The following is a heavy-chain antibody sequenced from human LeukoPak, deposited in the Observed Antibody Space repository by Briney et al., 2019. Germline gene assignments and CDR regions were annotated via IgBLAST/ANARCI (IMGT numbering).Heavy chain of an antibody. CDR1: GFTFDDYA. V-gene: IGHV3-9*03. Sequence: GGSLRLSCAASGFTFDDYAMHWVRQAPGKGLEWVSGISWNSGSIGYADSVKGRFTISRDNAKNSLYLQMNSLRAEDMALYYCAKDEAALLPGGAFDIWGQGTMVTVSS. CDR2: ISWNSGSI. J-gene: IGHJ3*02. D-gene: IGHD6-6*01. CDR3: AKDEAALLPGGAFDI.